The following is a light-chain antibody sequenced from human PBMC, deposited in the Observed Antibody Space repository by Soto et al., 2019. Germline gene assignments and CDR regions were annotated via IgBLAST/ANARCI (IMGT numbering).Light chain of an antibody. CDR1: SSNIGSNY. CDR3: LLSHGRARV. CDR2: SNN. V-gene: IGLV1-47*02. Sequence: QSVLTQPPSASGTPGQRVTVSCSGSSSNIGSNYVYWYQHLPGTAPKLLIYSNNQRPSGVPDRFSGSKSGTSASLAISGLRSEDEADYYCLLSHGRARVFGGGTKLTVL. J-gene: IGLJ3*02.